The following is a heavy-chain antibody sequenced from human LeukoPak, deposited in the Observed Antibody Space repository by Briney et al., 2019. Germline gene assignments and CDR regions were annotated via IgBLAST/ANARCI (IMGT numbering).Heavy chain of an antibody. CDR3: AGGGGARGAFSPHSSSWRGIWFDP. D-gene: IGHD6-13*01. V-gene: IGHV4-34*01. CDR2: INHSGST. Sequence: SETLSLTCAVYGGSFSGYYWSWIRQPPGKGLEWIGEINHSGSTNYNPSLKSRVTISVDTSKNQFSLKLSSVTAADTAVYYCAGGGGARGAFSPHSSSWRGIWFDPWGQGTLVTVSS. CDR1: GGSFSGYY. J-gene: IGHJ5*02.